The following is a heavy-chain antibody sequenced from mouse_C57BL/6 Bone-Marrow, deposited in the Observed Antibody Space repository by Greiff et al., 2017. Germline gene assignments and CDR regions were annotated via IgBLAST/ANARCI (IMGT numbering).Heavy chain of an antibody. CDR2: ISNGGGST. CDR3: ARQGDYDGYAMDY. J-gene: IGHJ4*01. D-gene: IGHD2-4*01. Sequence: EVKLQESGGGLVQPGGSLKLSCAASGFTFSDYYMYWVRQTPEKRLEWVAYISNGGGSTYYPDTVKGRFTISRDNAKNTLYLQMSRLKSEDTAMYYCARQGDYDGYAMDYWGQGTSVTVSS. V-gene: IGHV5-12*01. CDR1: GFTFSDYY.